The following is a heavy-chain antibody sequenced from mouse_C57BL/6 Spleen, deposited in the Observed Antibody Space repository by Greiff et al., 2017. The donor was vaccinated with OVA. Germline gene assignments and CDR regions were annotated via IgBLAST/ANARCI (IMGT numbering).Heavy chain of an antibody. J-gene: IGHJ1*03. Sequence: VQLKQSGPELVKPGASVKIPCKASGYTFTDYNMDWVKQSHGKSLEWIGDINPNNGGTIYNQKFKGKATLTVDKSSSTAYMELRSLTSEDTAVYYCARGGYYGSSYEDWYFDVWGTGTTVTVSS. D-gene: IGHD1-1*01. V-gene: IGHV1-18*01. CDR3: ARGGYYGSSYEDWYFDV. CDR1: GYTFTDYN. CDR2: INPNNGGT.